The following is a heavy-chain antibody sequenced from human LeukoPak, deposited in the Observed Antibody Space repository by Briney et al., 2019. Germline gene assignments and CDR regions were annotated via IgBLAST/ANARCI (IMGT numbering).Heavy chain of an antibody. V-gene: IGHV4-34*01. CDR2: INQSGST. D-gene: IGHD6-13*01. Sequence: PSETLSLTCAVSGGSFSGYSWSWIRQPPGKGLEWVAEINQSGSTNYNPSPKRRVTISVDTSKNQFSLKLSSVTAADTAVYYCARGSGYSSSWYRRRYFDYWGQGTLVTVSS. CDR1: GGSFSGYS. CDR3: ARGSGYSSSWYRRRYFDY. J-gene: IGHJ4*02.